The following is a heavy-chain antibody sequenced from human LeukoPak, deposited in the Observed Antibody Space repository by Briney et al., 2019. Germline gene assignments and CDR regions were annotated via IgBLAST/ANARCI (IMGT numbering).Heavy chain of an antibody. CDR2: IIPIFGTA. CDR3: ARVGGGFLEWPRNAFDI. Sequence: WASVKVSCKASGYTFTSYGISWVRQAPGQGLEWMGGIIPIFGTANYAQKFQGRVTITTDESTSTAYMELSSLRSEDTAVYYCARVGGGFLEWPRNAFDIWGQGTMVTVSS. D-gene: IGHD3-3*01. V-gene: IGHV1-69*05. J-gene: IGHJ3*02. CDR1: GYTFTSYG.